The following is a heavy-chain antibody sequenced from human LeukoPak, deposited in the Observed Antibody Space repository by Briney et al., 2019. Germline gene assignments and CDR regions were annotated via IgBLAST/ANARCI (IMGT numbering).Heavy chain of an antibody. V-gene: IGHV3-23*01. CDR3: AKVLHYYDDNTSPGY. Sequence: GGSLRLSCAASGFTFSSFALSWVRHAPGKGLERVSAISGSGAGTYYADSVKGRFTISRDNSKNTLYLQMTGLRAEDTAVYYCAKVLHYYDDNTSPGYWGRGTLVTVSS. CDR1: GFTFSSFA. D-gene: IGHD3-22*01. J-gene: IGHJ4*02. CDR2: ISGSGAGT.